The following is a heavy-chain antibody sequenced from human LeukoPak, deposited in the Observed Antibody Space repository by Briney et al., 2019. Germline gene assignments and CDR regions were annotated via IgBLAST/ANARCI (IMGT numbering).Heavy chain of an antibody. D-gene: IGHD6-19*01. CDR3: ARVSSGWYSVSALYY. CDR1: GYTFTSYY. V-gene: IGHV1-46*01. Sequence: GASVKVSCKASGYTFTSYYMHWVRQAPGQGLEWMGIINPSGGSTSYAQKFQGRVTMTRDTSTSTVYMELSSLRSEDTAVYYCARVSSGWYSVSALYYWGQGTLVTASS. J-gene: IGHJ4*02. CDR2: INPSGGST.